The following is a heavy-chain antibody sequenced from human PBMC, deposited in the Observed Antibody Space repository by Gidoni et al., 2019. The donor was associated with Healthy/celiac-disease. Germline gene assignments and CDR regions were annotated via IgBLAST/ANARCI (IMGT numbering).Heavy chain of an antibody. CDR1: RFTFSSYS. CDR2: ISSSSSYI. J-gene: IGHJ5*02. Sequence: EVQLVESGGGLVKPGGSLRLSCAASRFTFSSYSMNWVRQAPGKGLEWVSSISSSSSYIYYADSVKGRFTISRDNAKNSLYLQMNSLRAEDTAVYYCARDEAVAGKGGPWFDPWGQGTLVTVSS. V-gene: IGHV3-21*01. CDR3: ARDEAVAGKGGPWFDP. D-gene: IGHD6-19*01.